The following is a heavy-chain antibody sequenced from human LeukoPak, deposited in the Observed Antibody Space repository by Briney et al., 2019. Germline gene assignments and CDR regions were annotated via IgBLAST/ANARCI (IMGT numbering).Heavy chain of an antibody. CDR3: ARDPTRLGIGPFFDY. D-gene: IGHD7-27*01. V-gene: IGHV3-21*01. Sequence: GGSLRLSCAASGFTFSSYSMNWVRQAPGKGLEWVSSISSSSSYIYYADSVKGRFTISGDNAKNSLYLQMNSLRAEDTAVYYCARDPTRLGIGPFFDYWGQGTLVTVSS. CDR1: GFTFSSYS. CDR2: ISSSSSYI. J-gene: IGHJ4*02.